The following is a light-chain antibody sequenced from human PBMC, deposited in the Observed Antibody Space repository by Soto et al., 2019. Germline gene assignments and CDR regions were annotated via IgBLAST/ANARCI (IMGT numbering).Light chain of an antibody. Sequence: EIVLTQSPATLSLSPGERATLSCRASQNVGGYLAWYKQKPGQAPRLLISDASNRAAGIPARFIGIGSGTDFTLTISSLEPEDFAVYYCQQRNSWPLTFGGGTKVEIK. CDR1: QNVGGY. CDR2: DAS. CDR3: QQRNSWPLT. V-gene: IGKV3-11*01. J-gene: IGKJ4*01.